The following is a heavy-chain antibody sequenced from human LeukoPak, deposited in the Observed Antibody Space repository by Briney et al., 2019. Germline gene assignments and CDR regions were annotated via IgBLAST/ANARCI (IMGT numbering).Heavy chain of an antibody. CDR2: ISYDGSNK. J-gene: IGHJ6*02. D-gene: IGHD2-15*01. CDR1: GFTFSSYA. V-gene: IGHV3-30-3*01. Sequence: GGSLRLSCAASGFTFSSYAMHWVRQAPGKGLEWVAVISYDGSNKYYADSVKGRFTISRDNSKNTLYLQMNSLRAEDTAVYYCAREGVRVVDSYYYYYGMDVWGQGTTVTVSS. CDR3: AREGVRVVDSYYYYYGMDV.